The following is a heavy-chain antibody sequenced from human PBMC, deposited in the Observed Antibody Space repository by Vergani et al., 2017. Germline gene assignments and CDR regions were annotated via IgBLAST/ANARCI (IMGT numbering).Heavy chain of an antibody. J-gene: IGHJ3*01. CDR1: GGSLSGYY. V-gene: IGHV4-34*01. D-gene: IGHD1-26*01. CDR3: ARRAERWETLLRDDFDV. CDR2: INHSGTI. Sequence: QVQLQQWGPGLLKPSETLSLTCAVYGGSLSGYYWSCIRLAPGKGLEWIGEINHSGTINYNPTHKSPFNVSIDTSRDHFSLKLRSVSAADTAVYFCARRAERWETLLRDDFDVWGQGTFVTVSP.